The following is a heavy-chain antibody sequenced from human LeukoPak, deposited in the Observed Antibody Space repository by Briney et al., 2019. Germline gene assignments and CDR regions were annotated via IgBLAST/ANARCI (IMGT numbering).Heavy chain of an antibody. CDR1: GFTFSSYS. CDR2: ISYDGSNK. CDR3: ARDLSGVTGYTYGRGIDY. V-gene: IGHV3-30*04. J-gene: IGHJ4*02. D-gene: IGHD5-18*01. Sequence: GGSLRLSCAASGFTFSSYSMHWVRQAPGKGLEWVAVISYDGSNKYYADSVKGRFTISRDNAKTSLYLQMNSLRAEDTAVYYCARDLSGVTGYTYGRGIDYWGQGTLVTVSS.